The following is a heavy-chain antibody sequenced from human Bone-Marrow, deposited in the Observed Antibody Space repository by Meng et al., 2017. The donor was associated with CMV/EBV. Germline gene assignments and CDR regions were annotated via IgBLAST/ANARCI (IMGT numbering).Heavy chain of an antibody. CDR1: GLSLSTSGVG. D-gene: IGHD2-15*01. V-gene: IGHV2-5*01. CDR2: IYWNDDK. CDR3: AHMTRLVVAARRHNWFDP. Sequence: SGPTLVKPTQTLTLTCTFAGLSLSTSGVGGGWIRQPPGKALEWLALIYWNDDKRYSPSLKSRLTITKDTSKNQVVLTMTNMDPVDTATYYCAHMTRLVVAARRHNWFDPWGQGTLVTVSS. J-gene: IGHJ5*02.